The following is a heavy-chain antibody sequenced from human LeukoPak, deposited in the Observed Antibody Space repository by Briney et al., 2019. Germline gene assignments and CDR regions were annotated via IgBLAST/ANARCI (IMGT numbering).Heavy chain of an antibody. Sequence: SVKVSCKASGFSSPNSAIQWVRQARGQRLEWIGWIVVGSGSANYAQKFQERVTITRDMSTSTAYMELRSLRSEDTAVYYCAADELQWLHWGQGTLVTVSS. CDR2: IVVGSGSA. CDR3: AADELQWLH. CDR1: GFSSPNSA. J-gene: IGHJ4*02. V-gene: IGHV1-58*02. D-gene: IGHD6-19*01.